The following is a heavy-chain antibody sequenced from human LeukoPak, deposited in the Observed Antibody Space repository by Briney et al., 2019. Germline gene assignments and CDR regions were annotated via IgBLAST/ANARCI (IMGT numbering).Heavy chain of an antibody. J-gene: IGHJ4*02. V-gene: IGHV3-66*04. CDR3: ACQSRDSYDSSGDSPDDC. CDR2: IYSGGSP. Sequence: GGSLRLSCAASGFSDSSTYMSWVRQARGKGLEWVSVIYSGGSPYYADSVRGRFTDSRHNFKSTLYLLMNSLRAEDTAVYYCACQSRDSYDSSGDSPDDCWGQGTLVTVS. D-gene: IGHD3-22*01. CDR1: GFSDSSTY.